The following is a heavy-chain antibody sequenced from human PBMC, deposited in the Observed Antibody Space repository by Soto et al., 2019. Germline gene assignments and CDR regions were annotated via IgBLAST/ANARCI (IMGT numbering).Heavy chain of an antibody. CDR1: GFTFSSYW. J-gene: IGHJ5*02. V-gene: IGHV3-74*01. Sequence: GGSLRLSCAASGFTFSSYWMHWVRQAPGKGLVWVSRINSDGSSTSYADSVKGRFTISRDNAKNTLYLQMNSLGAEDTAVYYCARTLIYYEGHWFDPWGQGTLVTVSS. D-gene: IGHD3-22*01. CDR2: INSDGSST. CDR3: ARTLIYYEGHWFDP.